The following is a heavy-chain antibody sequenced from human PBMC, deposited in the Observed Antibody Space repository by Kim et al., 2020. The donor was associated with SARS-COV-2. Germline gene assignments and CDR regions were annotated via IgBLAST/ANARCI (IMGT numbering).Heavy chain of an antibody. Sequence: ASVKVSCKASGYTFTSYDINWVRQATGQGLEWMGWMNPNSGNTGYAQKFQGRVTMTRNTSISTAYMELSSLRSEDTAVYYCARGEWELPNAAFDIWGQGTMVTVSS. D-gene: IGHD1-26*01. CDR2: MNPNSGNT. V-gene: IGHV1-8*02. CDR1: GYTFTSYD. J-gene: IGHJ3*02. CDR3: ARGEWELPNAAFDI.